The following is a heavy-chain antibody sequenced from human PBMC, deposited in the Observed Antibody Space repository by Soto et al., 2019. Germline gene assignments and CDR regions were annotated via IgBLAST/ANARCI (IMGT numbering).Heavy chain of an antibody. Sequence: VASVQVSCKASGYTFTSYDINWVRQATGQGLEWMGWMNPNSGNTGYAQKFQGRVTMTRNTSISTAYMELSSLRSEDTAVYYCGVVPAAVSGYYYYMDVWGKGTTVTVSS. D-gene: IGHD2-2*01. V-gene: IGHV1-8*01. CDR2: MNPNSGNT. J-gene: IGHJ6*03. CDR1: GYTFTSYD. CDR3: GVVPAAVSGYYYYMDV.